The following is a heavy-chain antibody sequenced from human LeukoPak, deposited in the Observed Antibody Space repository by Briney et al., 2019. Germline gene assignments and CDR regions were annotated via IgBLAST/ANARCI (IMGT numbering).Heavy chain of an antibody. D-gene: IGHD6-19*01. CDR1: GSTFSSYT. V-gene: IGHV3-21*01. CDR3: ARSTVAATVAFDI. J-gene: IGHJ3*02. Sequence: GGSLRLSCAASGSTFSSYTMNWVRQAPGMGLEWVSSISSSSSYIYYADSVKGRFTISRDNAKNSLYLQMNSLGAEDTAVYYCARSTVAATVAFDIWGQGTMVTVSS. CDR2: ISSSSSYI.